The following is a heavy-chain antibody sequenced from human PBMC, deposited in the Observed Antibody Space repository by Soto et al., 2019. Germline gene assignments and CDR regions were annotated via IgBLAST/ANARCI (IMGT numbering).Heavy chain of an antibody. V-gene: IGHV4-31*03. CDR1: GGSISSGGYY. CDR3: ARDPAP. CDR2: INNREST. J-gene: IGHJ5*02. Sequence: QVQLQESGPGLVKPSQTLSLTCTVSGGSISSGGYYWSWIRQHPGKGLEGIGYINNRESTYYNPALRGRVTISADTSKNQFSLKLSSVTAANTAVYYCARDPAPWGQGTLVTVSS.